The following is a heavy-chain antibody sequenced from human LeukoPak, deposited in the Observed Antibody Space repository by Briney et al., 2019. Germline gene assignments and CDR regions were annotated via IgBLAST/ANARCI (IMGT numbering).Heavy chain of an antibody. D-gene: IGHD3-10*01. V-gene: IGHV4-38-2*02. J-gene: IGHJ4*02. CDR1: GYSISSGYY. Sequence: PSETLSLTCTVSGYSISSGYYWGWIRQPPGKGLEWIGSIYHSGSTNYNPSLKSRVTISVDKSKNQFSLKLSSVTAADTAVYYCARVPIYGSGSYYNDRTRIFDYWGQGTLVTVSS. CDR3: ARVPIYGSGSYYNDRTRIFDY. CDR2: IYHSGST.